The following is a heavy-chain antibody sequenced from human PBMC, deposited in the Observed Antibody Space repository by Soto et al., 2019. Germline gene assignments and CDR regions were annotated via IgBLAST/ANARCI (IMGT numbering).Heavy chain of an antibody. J-gene: IGHJ6*02. V-gene: IGHV4-34*01. CDR2: INHSGST. CDR1: GGSLSGYY. Sequence: SETLSVTCAVFGGSLSGYYWSWIRQPPGKGLEWIGEINHSGSTNYNPSLKSRVTISVDTSKNQFSLKLSSVTAADTAVYYCAEGYYYGSGSYQSMDVWGQGTTVTVSS. D-gene: IGHD3-10*01. CDR3: AEGYYYGSGSYQSMDV.